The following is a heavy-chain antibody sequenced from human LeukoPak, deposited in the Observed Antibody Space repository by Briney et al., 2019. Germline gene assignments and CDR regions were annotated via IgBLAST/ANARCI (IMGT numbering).Heavy chain of an antibody. CDR3: ARGRSGVVATMGYAFDI. V-gene: IGHV4-39*07. CDR2: IYYSGST. J-gene: IGHJ3*02. D-gene: IGHD5-12*01. Sequence: SETLSLTCTVSGGSISSSSYYWGWIRQPPGKGLEWIGSIYYSGSTYYNPSPKSRVTISVDRSRNQFSLKLSSVTAADTAVYYCARGRSGVVATMGYAFDIWGQGTMVTASS. CDR1: GGSISSSSYY.